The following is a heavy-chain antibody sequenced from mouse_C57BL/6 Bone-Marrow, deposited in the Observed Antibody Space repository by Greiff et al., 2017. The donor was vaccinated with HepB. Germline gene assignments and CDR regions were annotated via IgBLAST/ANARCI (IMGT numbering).Heavy chain of an antibody. J-gene: IGHJ4*01. CDR2: INPNNGGT. CDR1: GYTFTDYY. D-gene: IGHD1-1*01. V-gene: IGHV1-26*01. Sequence: EVQLQQSGPELVKPGASVKISCKASGYTFTDYYMNWVKQSHGKSLEWIGDINPNNGGTSYNQKFKGKATLTVDKSSSTAYMELRSLTSEDSAVYYCARDRTTVERVYAMDYWGQGTSVTVSS. CDR3: ARDRTTVERVYAMDY.